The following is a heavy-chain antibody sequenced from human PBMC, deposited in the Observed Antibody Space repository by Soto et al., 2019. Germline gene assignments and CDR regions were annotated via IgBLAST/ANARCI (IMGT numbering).Heavy chain of an antibody. V-gene: IGHV3-23*01. J-gene: IGHJ4*02. CDR1: GFTFSNYA. CDR3: AKQQRGLIRAPDY. CDR2: IRETGNT. Sequence: EVQILQSGGGLEQPGGSLRLSCAASGFTFSNYAMSWIRQAPGKGLEWVSTIRETGNTYYADSVRCRFATSRDNSGNTLSLQMSSLRGEDTAGYYCAKQQRGLIRAPDYWGQGTRVPVSS. D-gene: IGHD3-10*01.